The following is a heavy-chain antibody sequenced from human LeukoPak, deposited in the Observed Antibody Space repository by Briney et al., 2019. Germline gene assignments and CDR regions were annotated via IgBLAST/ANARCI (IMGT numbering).Heavy chain of an antibody. CDR3: AKAMAGSTYYFDS. Sequence: GGSLRLSCAASGFTFSSCAMNWVRQAPGKGLEWVSAISASGGSTYYADSVKGRFTISRDTSKNTLYLQMSSLRGEDTAVYYCAKAMAGSTYYFDSWGQGTLVTVSS. J-gene: IGHJ4*02. D-gene: IGHD6-19*01. CDR1: GFTFSSCA. CDR2: ISASGGST. V-gene: IGHV3-23*01.